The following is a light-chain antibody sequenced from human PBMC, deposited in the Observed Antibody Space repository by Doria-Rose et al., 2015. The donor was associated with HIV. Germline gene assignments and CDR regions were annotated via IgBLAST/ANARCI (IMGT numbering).Light chain of an antibody. V-gene: IGKV1-39*01. Sequence: MTQYPSSLSASIGDRVTITCRASHTVSTYLNWFQQEPGKAPKLLIYAASRLQSGVPSRFRGSGSGTDFTLTISGLRPGDFATYYCQQTYSSPPWTFGQGTKVEMK. CDR2: AAS. CDR1: HTVSTY. J-gene: IGKJ1*01. CDR3: QQTYSSPPWT.